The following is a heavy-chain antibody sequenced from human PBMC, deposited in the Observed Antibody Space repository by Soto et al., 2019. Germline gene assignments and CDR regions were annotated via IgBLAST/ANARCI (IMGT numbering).Heavy chain of an antibody. CDR3: ARDASPGYCTNGVCHAYYYGMDV. Sequence: PGGSLRLSCAASGFTFSSYSMNWVRQAPGKGLEWVSSISSRSSYIYYADSVKGRFTISRDNAKNSLYLQMNSLRAEDTAVYYCARDASPGYCTNGVCHAYYYGMDVWGQGTTVTVSS. V-gene: IGHV3-21*01. D-gene: IGHD2-8*01. CDR1: GFTFSSYS. J-gene: IGHJ6*02. CDR2: ISSRSSYI.